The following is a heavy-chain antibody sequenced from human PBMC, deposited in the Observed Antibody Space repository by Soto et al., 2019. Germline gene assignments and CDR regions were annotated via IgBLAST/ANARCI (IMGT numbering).Heavy chain of an antibody. Sequence: EVQLVESGGGLVQPGGSLRLSCAASGLTFSSYEMNWVRQAPGKGLEWVSYISRSGSTIYYADSVKGRVTISRDNAKNSLYLQMNSLRVEDTAVYYCARDGRIRRPDWYFDLWGRGTLVTVSS. V-gene: IGHV3-48*03. CDR1: GLTFSSYE. D-gene: IGHD2-15*01. CDR2: ISRSGSTI. J-gene: IGHJ2*01. CDR3: ARDGRIRRPDWYFDL.